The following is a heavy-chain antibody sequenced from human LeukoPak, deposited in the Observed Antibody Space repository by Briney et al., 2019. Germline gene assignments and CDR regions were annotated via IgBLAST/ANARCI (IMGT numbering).Heavy chain of an antibody. V-gene: IGHV3-49*04. CDR2: IRSKAYGGTT. J-gene: IGHJ4*02. CDR3: TRDLVASYHLSDY. CDR1: GFTFGDYA. D-gene: IGHD5-12*01. Sequence: GGSLRLSCTASGFTFGDYAMSWVRQAPGKGLEWVGFIRSKAYGGTTEYAASVKGRFTISRDDSKSIAYLQMNSLKTGDTAVYYCTRDLVASYHLSDYWGQGTLVTVSS.